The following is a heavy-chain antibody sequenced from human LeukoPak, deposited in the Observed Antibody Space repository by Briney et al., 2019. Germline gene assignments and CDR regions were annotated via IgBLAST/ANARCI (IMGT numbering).Heavy chain of an antibody. D-gene: IGHD2-15*01. Sequence: GGSLRLSCAASGFTFSSYAMSWVRQAPGKGLEWVSAISGSGGSTYYADSVKGRFTISRDNSKNTLYLQMNSLRAEDTAVYYCARDPYCSGGSCLLNWFDPRGQGTLVTVSS. V-gene: IGHV3-23*01. CDR3: ARDPYCSGGSCLLNWFDP. CDR1: GFTFSSYA. J-gene: IGHJ5*02. CDR2: ISGSGGST.